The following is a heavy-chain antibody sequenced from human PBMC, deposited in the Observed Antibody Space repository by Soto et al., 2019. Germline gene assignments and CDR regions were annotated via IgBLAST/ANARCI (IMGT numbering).Heavy chain of an antibody. J-gene: IGHJ6*02. Sequence: EVQLVESGGGLVQPGGSLRLSCAASGFTFSSYEMTWVRQAPGKGLECVSHITSSGRPIFYADSVKGRFTISRDNAKNSLHLQMNRLRAEDTAVYYCARDKVYPWDGMDFWGQGSTVTVSS. D-gene: IGHD1-26*01. V-gene: IGHV3-48*03. CDR2: ITSSGRPI. CDR3: ARDKVYPWDGMDF. CDR1: GFTFSSYE.